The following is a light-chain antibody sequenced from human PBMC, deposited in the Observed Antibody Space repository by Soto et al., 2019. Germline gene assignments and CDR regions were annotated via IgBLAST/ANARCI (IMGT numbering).Light chain of an antibody. V-gene: IGLV2-14*01. Sequence: QSVLTQPASVSGSPGQSITISCTGTITDIGAYNYVSWYQQHPGKAPKLLIYGVSSRPSGVSNRFSGSKSGNAAYLTISGLQADDEADYYCSSYTSSITPYVFGTGTKLIVL. CDR3: SSYTSSITPYV. CDR2: GVS. CDR1: ITDIGAYNY. J-gene: IGLJ1*01.